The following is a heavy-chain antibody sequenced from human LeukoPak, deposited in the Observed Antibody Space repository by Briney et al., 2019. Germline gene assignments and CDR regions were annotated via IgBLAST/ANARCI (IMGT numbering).Heavy chain of an antibody. V-gene: IGHV1-2*02. Sequence: GASVNVSCKASGYTFTSYYMHWVRQAPGQGLEWMGWINPNSGGTNYAQKFQGRVTMTRDTSISTAYMELSRLRSDDTAVYYCARGKWELYHFDYWGQGTLVTVSS. J-gene: IGHJ4*02. CDR1: GYTFTSYY. CDR2: INPNSGGT. D-gene: IGHD1-26*01. CDR3: ARGKWELYHFDY.